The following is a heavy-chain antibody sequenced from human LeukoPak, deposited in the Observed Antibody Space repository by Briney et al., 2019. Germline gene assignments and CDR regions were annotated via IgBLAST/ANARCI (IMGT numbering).Heavy chain of an antibody. CDR2: INPSGGST. CDR1: GYTFTGYY. V-gene: IGHV1-46*01. Sequence: GASVKVSCKASGYTFTGYYMHWVRQAPGQGLEWMGIINPSGGSTSYAQKFQGRVTMTRDTFTSTVYMELSSLRSEDTAVYYCARDGPVGSSGWLSGIAYAFDIWGQGTMVTVSS. D-gene: IGHD6-19*01. J-gene: IGHJ3*02. CDR3: ARDGPVGSSGWLSGIAYAFDI.